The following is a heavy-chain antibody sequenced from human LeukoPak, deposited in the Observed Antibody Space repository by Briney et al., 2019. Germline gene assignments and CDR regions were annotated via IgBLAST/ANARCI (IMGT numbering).Heavy chain of an antibody. CDR3: ARDGRRYFDWLYPGGWFDP. V-gene: IGHV1-2*02. CDR1: GYTFTGYY. D-gene: IGHD3-9*01. CDR2: INPNSGGT. J-gene: IGHJ5*02. Sequence: ASVTVSCKASGYTFTGYYMHWVRQAPGQGLEWMGWINPNSGGTYYAQKFQGRVTMTSDTSISTAYMELSRLRSDNTAVYYCARDGRRYFDWLYPGGWFDPWGQGTLVAVSS.